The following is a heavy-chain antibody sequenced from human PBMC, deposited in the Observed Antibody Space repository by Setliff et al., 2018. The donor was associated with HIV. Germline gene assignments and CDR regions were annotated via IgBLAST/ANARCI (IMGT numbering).Heavy chain of an antibody. CDR3: AKDGISGGAYPPYYFDY. J-gene: IGHJ4*01. CDR2: ISGSGGST. V-gene: IGHV3-23*01. Sequence: GGSLRLSCAASGFTFNTYAMSWVRQAPGKGLEWVSVISGSGGSTFYADSVKGRFTISRDSSENTLYLLMNGLRVEDTAVYYCAKDGISGGAYPPYYFDYWGHGTLVTVSS. D-gene: IGHD2-15*01. CDR1: GFTFNTYA.